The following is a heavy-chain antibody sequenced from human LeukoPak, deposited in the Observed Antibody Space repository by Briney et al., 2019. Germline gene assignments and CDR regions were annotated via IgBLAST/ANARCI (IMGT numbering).Heavy chain of an antibody. CDR3: ARDRYYVPDN. V-gene: IGHV3-74*01. Sequence: AGGSLRLSCAASGFTVSSNYMGWVRQAPGKGLVWVSCINGDGSTTTYADSVKGRFTISRDNAKNTVYLQINNLRAEDTAVYYCARDRYYVPDNWGQGTLVTVSS. CDR2: INGDGSTT. J-gene: IGHJ4*02. CDR1: GFTVSSNY. D-gene: IGHD3-10*02.